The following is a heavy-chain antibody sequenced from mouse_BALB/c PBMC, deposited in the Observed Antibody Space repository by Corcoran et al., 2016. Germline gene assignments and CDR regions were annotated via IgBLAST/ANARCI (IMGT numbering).Heavy chain of an antibody. CDR1: GYSFTGYY. J-gene: IGHJ3*01. Sequence: EVQLQQSGPELVKPGASVKISCKASGYSFTGYYIHWVKQSHVKSLEWIGRINPYNVATNYNQNFKDKASFTVDKSSSTAYMELHSLTSDDSAVYYCARSPSTGTQGFAYWGQGTLVTVSA. V-gene: IGHV1-34*02. D-gene: IGHD4-1*02. CDR3: ARSPSTGTQGFAY. CDR2: INPYNVAT.